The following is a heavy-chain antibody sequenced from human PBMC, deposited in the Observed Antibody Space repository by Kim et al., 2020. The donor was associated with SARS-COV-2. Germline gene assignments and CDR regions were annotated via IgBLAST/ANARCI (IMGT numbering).Heavy chain of an antibody. V-gene: IGHV4-39*01. D-gene: IGHD2-15*01. CDR2: IYYSGST. CDR3: ARQRRWDAFDI. J-gene: IGHJ3*02. CDR1: GGSISSSSYY. Sequence: SETLSLTCTVSGGSISSSSYYWGWIRQPPGKGLEWIGSIYYSGSTYYNPSLKSRVTISVDTSKNQFSLKLSSVTAADTAVYYCARQRRWDAFDIWGQGT.